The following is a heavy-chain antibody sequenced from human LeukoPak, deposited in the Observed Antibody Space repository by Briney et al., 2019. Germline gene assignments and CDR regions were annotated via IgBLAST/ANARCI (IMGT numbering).Heavy chain of an antibody. J-gene: IGHJ4*02. Sequence: GGPLRLSCAASGFTFRSYDMHWVCHVTGKGLEWVSAVGISGDTYYAGSVKGRFTISRENAKNSLYLQMNSLTAGDTAVYYCVRGGIQVSGIDEIDYWGQGTLVTVSS. V-gene: IGHV3-13*01. CDR3: VRGGIQVSGIDEIDY. CDR1: GFTFRSYD. CDR2: VGISGDT. D-gene: IGHD6-19*01.